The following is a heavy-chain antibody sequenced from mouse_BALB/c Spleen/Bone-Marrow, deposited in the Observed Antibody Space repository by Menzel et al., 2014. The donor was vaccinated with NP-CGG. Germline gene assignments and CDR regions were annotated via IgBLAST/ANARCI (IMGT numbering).Heavy chain of an antibody. D-gene: IGHD1-1*01. CDR1: GDSITSGY. J-gene: IGHJ4*01. CDR3: ARILLRSYAMDY. V-gene: IGHV3-8*02. CDR2: ISYSGST. Sequence: VQLQQSGPSLVKPSQTLSLTCSVTGDSITSGYWNWIRKFPGNKLEYMGYISYSGSTYYNPSLKSRISITRDTSKNQYYPQLNSVTTEDTATYYCARILLRSYAMDYWGQGTSVTVSS.